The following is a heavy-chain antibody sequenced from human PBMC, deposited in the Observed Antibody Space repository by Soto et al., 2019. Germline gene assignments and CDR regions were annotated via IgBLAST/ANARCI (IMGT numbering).Heavy chain of an antibody. J-gene: IGHJ6*02. CDR1: GVIFSTYT. V-gene: IGHV3-21*01. CDR3: VGGSGGCACIEV. Sequence: PWGSLTLSCAASGVIFSTYTINWVRQAPGKGLEWVASISISISDIFYADSVKARFTRSREHANSSVDLPMKRLRVGDTDIYYCVGGSGGCACIEVGAQGPT. CDR2: ISISISDI. D-gene: IGHD3-10*01.